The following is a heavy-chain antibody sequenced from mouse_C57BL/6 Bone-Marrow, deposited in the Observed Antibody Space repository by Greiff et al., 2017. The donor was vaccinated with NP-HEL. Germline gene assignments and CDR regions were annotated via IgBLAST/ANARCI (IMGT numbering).Heavy chain of an antibody. Sequence: VQLQQSGPELVKPGASVKISCKASGYTFTDYYMNWVKQSHGKSLEWIGDINPNNGGTSYNQKFKGKATLTVDKSSSTAYMELRSLTSEDSAVYYCAIGFTPYWYFDVWGTGTTVTVSS. CDR3: AIGFTPYWYFDV. CDR1: GYTFTDYY. V-gene: IGHV1-26*01. CDR2: INPNNGGT. J-gene: IGHJ1*03. D-gene: IGHD1-1*01.